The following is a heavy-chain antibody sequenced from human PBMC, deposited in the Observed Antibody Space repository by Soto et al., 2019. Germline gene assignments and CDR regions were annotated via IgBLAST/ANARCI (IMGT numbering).Heavy chain of an antibody. J-gene: IGHJ6*02. Sequence: GGSLRLSCAASGFIFTNYAMNWVRQAPGKGLEWVSAISSGGSGGTTYYAHSVQGRFTISRDNSNNKLFLQLNSLRADDTAQYYGAKSGGFSAYYYYGMDVWGQGTTVTVSS. CDR2: ISSGGSGGTT. D-gene: IGHD2-15*01. CDR1: GFIFTNYA. CDR3: AKSGGFSAYYYYGMDV. V-gene: IGHV3-23*01.